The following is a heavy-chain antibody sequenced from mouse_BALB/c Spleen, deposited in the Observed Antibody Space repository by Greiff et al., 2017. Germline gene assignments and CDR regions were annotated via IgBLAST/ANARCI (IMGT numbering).Heavy chain of an antibody. CDR3: ARYDYDFYFDY. D-gene: IGHD2-4*01. CDR2: ISSGGST. CDR1: GFTFSSYA. J-gene: IGHJ2*01. V-gene: IGHV5-6-5*01. Sequence: DVMLVESGGGLVKPGGSLKLSCAASGFTFSSYAMSWVRQTPEKRLEWVASISSGGSTYYPDSVKGRFTISRDNARNILYLQMSSLRSEDTAMYYCARYDYDFYFDYWGQGTTLTVSS.